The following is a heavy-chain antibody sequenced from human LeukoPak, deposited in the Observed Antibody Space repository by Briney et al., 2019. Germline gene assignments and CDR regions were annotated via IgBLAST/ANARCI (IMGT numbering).Heavy chain of an antibody. V-gene: IGHV4-59*01. CDR1: GGSISTYY. D-gene: IGHD4-17*01. CDR3: ARSWDYRDYYFDH. Sequence: SETLSLTCTFSGGSISTYYWSWIRQPPGKGLEWIGYIHHSGTTNYNPSLKSRVIISIDTSKDQFSLKLTSVTAADTVVYYCARSWDYRDYYFDHWGQGTLVTVSS. CDR2: IHHSGTT. J-gene: IGHJ4*02.